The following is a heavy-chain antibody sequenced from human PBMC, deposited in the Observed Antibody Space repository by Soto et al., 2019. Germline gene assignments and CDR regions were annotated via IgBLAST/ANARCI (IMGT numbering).Heavy chain of an antibody. CDR3: AKDQASGQGSCDS. V-gene: IGHV3-30*18. J-gene: IGHJ4*02. Sequence: VKLVESGGGVVQPGGSLRLSCAASGFTFNIYGMHWVRQAPDKGLEWVALISYDGSNQYYADSVKGRFTISRDNSKNTLFLHMNGLRADDTAVYYCAKDQASGQGSCDSWGQGTLVTVSS. CDR1: GFTFNIYG. CDR2: ISYDGSNQ.